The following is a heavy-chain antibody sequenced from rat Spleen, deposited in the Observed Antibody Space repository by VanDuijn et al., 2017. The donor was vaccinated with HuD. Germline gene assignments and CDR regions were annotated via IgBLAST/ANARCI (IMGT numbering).Heavy chain of an antibody. D-gene: IGHD1-6*01. CDR2: IWTGGIA. V-gene: IGHV2-72*01. CDR1: GFSLTSNS. Sequence: QVQLKESGPGLVQPSQTLSLTCTVSGFSLTSNSVSWVRQPPGKGLEWMGAIWTGGIATYDSAVQSRLTITRDTSKNQVFLKMNSLQPEDTGTYYCARHGRTTDYPFDYWGHGVMVTVSS. J-gene: IGHJ2*01. CDR3: ARHGRTTDYPFDY.